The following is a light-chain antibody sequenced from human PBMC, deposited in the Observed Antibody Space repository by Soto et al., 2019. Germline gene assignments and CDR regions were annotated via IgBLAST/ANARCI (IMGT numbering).Light chain of an antibody. CDR2: EVS. CDR3: SSYTTSNTLV. Sequence: QSALTQPASVSGSHGQSITISCTRTSSDVGSYTYVSWYQQHPGKAPNLMIFEVSDRPSGVSNRFSGSKSGNTASLTISGLQADDEADYYCSSYTTSNTLVFGGGTKLTVL. V-gene: IGLV2-14*01. CDR1: SSDVGSYTY. J-gene: IGLJ2*01.